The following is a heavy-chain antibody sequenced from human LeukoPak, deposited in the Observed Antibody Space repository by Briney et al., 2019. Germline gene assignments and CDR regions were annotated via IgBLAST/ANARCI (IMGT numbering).Heavy chain of an antibody. V-gene: IGHV1-2*02. CDR2: INPNSGGT. D-gene: IGHD3-22*01. Sequence: ASVKVSCKASGFTFAAYYMHWVRQAPGQGLEWMGWINPNSGGTNYAQQFQGRVTMTRDTSSSTAYMELSRLRSDDTAVYYCARVFYYDSSGDYYLGAFDIWGQGTMVTVSS. CDR3: ARVFYYDSSGDYYLGAFDI. CDR1: GFTFAAYY. J-gene: IGHJ3*02.